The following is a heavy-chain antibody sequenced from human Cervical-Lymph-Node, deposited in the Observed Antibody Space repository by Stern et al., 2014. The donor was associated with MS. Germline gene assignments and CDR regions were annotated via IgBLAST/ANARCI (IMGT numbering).Heavy chain of an antibody. Sequence: QVQLGQSGAEVKKPVASVKVSCKASGFTFINYGLSWVRQAPGQGLEWMGWITPYNDYTIYAQKFQDRVTMTTDTSTSTAYLEVRSLRSDDTALYYCARDGGGSYHGHWGQGTLVTVSP. D-gene: IGHD3-16*02. V-gene: IGHV1-18*01. CDR3: ARDGGGSYHGH. CDR2: ITPYNDYT. CDR1: GFTFINYG. J-gene: IGHJ4*02.